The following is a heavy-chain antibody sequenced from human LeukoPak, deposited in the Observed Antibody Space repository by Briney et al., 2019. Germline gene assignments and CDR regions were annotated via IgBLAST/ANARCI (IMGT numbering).Heavy chain of an antibody. V-gene: IGHV3-9*01. Sequence: GGSLRLSCAASGFTFEHYGMHWVRQVPGKGLEWVSYITWNSGYKGYADSVRGRFAISRDNAKKSLHLQMNSLTGDDTAVYYCAKASDYGGNEFDFWGQGALVTVSS. D-gene: IGHD4-23*01. CDR3: AKASDYGGNEFDF. J-gene: IGHJ5*01. CDR1: GFTFEHYG. CDR2: ITWNSGYK.